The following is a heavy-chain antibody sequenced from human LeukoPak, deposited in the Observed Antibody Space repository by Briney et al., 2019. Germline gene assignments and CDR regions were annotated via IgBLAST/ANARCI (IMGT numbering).Heavy chain of an antibody. J-gene: IGHJ4*02. CDR3: ARGRGGITFGGVIVTFDY. D-gene: IGHD3-16*02. Sequence: SETLSLTCTVYGGSFSGYYWSWIRQPPGKGLEWIGEINHSGSTNYNPSLKSRVTISVDTSKNQFSLKLSSVTAADTAVYYCARGRGGITFGGVIVTFDYWGQGTLVTVSS. CDR1: GGSFSGYY. CDR2: INHSGST. V-gene: IGHV4-34*01.